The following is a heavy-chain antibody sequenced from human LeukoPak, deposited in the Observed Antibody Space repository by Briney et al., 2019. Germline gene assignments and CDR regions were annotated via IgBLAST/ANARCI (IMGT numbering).Heavy chain of an antibody. CDR2: VNHSGST. Sequence: PSETLSLTCGVYGGSLSGYYWNWIRQSPGKGLEWIGEVNHSGSTNYNPSRKSRVTISLNTSTNQFSLSLTSVTAADTAVYYCARGGPRVYYYYYYMDVWGKGTSVTVSS. V-gene: IGHV4-34*01. CDR3: ARGGPRVYYYYYYMDV. CDR1: GGSLSGYY. J-gene: IGHJ6*03.